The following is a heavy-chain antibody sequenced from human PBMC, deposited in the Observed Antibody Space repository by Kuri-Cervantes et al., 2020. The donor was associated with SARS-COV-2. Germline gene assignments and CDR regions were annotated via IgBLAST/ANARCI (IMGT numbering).Heavy chain of an antibody. CDR2: IYYDGRT. CDR1: GGSISCGGYY. CDR3: ARHDY. Sequence: SETLSLTCTVSGGSISCGGYYWGWIRQPPGKGLEFIGTIYYDGRTYYNTSLKSRVTISVDTSKNQFSLKLSSVTAADTAVYYCARHDYWGQGTLVTVSS. V-gene: IGHV4-39*01. J-gene: IGHJ4*02.